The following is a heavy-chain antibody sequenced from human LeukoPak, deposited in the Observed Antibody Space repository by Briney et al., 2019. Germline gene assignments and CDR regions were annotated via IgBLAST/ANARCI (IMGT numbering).Heavy chain of an antibody. CDR3: AKDAYNLANGYSSSWAHYYYYYMDV. CDR1: GFTFSSYG. V-gene: IGHV3-30*02. D-gene: IGHD6-13*01. CDR2: IRYDGSNK. Sequence: PGGSLRLSCAASGFTFSSYGMHWVRQAPGKGLEWVAFIRYDGSNKYYADSVKGRFTISRDNSKNTLYLQMNSLRAEDTAVYYCAKDAYNLANGYSSSWAHYYYYYMDVWGKGTTVTVSS. J-gene: IGHJ6*03.